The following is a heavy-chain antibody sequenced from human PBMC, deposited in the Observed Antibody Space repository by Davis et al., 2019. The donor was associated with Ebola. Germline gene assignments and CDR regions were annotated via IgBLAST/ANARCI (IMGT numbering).Heavy chain of an antibody. D-gene: IGHD5-12*01. Sequence: HSQTLSLTCAISGNSVSTNSAACNWIRQSPSRGLEWLGRTYYNSKWYNDYALSVKSRMTINPDTSKNQFSLQLNSVTPEDTAVYYCARGWLRTPGFDYWGQGTLVTVSS. J-gene: IGHJ4*02. CDR2: TYYNSKWYN. CDR1: GNSVSTNSAA. CDR3: ARGWLRTPGFDY. V-gene: IGHV6-1*01.